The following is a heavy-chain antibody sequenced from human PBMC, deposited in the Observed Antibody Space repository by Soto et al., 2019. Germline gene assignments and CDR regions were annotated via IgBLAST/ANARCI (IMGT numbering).Heavy chain of an antibody. CDR1: GFTFSSYA. CDR3: ARDSVMVKTYYYYYGMDV. J-gene: IGHJ6*02. D-gene: IGHD5-18*01. V-gene: IGHV3-30-3*01. CDR2: ISYDGSNK. Sequence: QVQLVESGGGVVQPGRSLRLSCAASGFTFSSYAMHWVRQAPGKGLEWVAVISYDGSNKYYADSVKGRFTISRDNSKNTLYLQMNSLRAEDTAVYYCARDSVMVKTYYYYYGMDVWGQGTTVTVSS.